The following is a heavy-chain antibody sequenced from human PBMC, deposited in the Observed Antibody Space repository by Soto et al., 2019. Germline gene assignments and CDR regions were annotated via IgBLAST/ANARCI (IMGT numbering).Heavy chain of an antibody. CDR1: GGAISSYY. V-gene: IGHV4-59*01. J-gene: IGHJ3*02. Sequence: PSETLSLTCTVSGGAISSYYWSWIRQPPGKGLEWIGYIYYSGSTNYNPSLKSRVTISVDTSKNQFSLKLSSVTAADTAVYYCARVMVRDDAFDIWGQGTMVTV. D-gene: IGHD3-10*01. CDR2: IYYSGST. CDR3: ARVMVRDDAFDI.